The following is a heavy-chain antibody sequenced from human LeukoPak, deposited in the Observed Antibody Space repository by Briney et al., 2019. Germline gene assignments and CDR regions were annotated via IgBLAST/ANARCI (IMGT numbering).Heavy chain of an antibody. D-gene: IGHD3-22*01. CDR1: GYTFTSYD. J-gene: IGHJ3*02. CDR3: ARDESSVTSHYYYDSSGYDAFDI. CDR2: MNPNSGNT. V-gene: IGHV1-8*01. Sequence: ASVKVSCKASGYTFTSYDINWVRQATGQGLEWMGWMNPNSGNTSYAQKFQGRVTMTRDTSTSTVYMELSSLRSEDTAVYYCARDESSVTSHYYYDSSGYDAFDIWGQGTMVTVSS.